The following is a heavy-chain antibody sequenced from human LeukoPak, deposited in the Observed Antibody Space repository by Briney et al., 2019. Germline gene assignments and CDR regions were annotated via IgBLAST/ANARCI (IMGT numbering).Heavy chain of an antibody. CDR1: GFTFTTYW. Sequence: GGSLRLSCAASGFTFTTYWMGWVRQAPGKGLEWVANIKQDGSQKYYVDSVKGRFTISRDNAKSSVYLQMNSLRAGDTAVYYCARIGYSSSCTDYWGQGTLVTVSS. J-gene: IGHJ4*02. CDR3: ARIGYSSSCTDY. V-gene: IGHV3-7*01. D-gene: IGHD2-2*01. CDR2: IKQDGSQK.